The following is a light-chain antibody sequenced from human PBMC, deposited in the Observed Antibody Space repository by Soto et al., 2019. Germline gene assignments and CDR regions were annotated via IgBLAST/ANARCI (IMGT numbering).Light chain of an antibody. V-gene: IGKV3-20*01. Sequence: EIVLTQSPCTLAFSPGQTAPLSCRASQSISNSYLAWYQQKPGQAPRLLIYGASSRATGIPDRFSGSGSGTDFTLTIRGQAPDDIPVYCCQKYGRCWTFGQGTKVDNK. CDR2: GAS. CDR3: QKYGRCWT. J-gene: IGKJ1*01. CDR1: QSISNSY.